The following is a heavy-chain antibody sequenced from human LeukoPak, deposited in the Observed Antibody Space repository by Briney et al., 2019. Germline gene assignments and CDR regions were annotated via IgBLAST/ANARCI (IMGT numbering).Heavy chain of an antibody. Sequence: PGGSLRLSCVASGFTFSYYEMNWVRQAPGKGLEWVSHIDSGGSTIYYADSVKGRFTISRDNAKDSLYLQMNSLRAEDTAVYYCASDSSVYYGLDVWGQGTTVTVS. CDR1: GFTFSYYE. CDR3: ASDSSVYYGLDV. CDR2: IDSGGSTI. V-gene: IGHV3-48*03. J-gene: IGHJ6*02. D-gene: IGHD3-22*01.